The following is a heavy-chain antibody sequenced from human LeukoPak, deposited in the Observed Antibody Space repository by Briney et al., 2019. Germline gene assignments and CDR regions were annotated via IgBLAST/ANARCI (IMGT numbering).Heavy chain of an antibody. Sequence: GASVNVSCKASGYTFTSYGIGWVRQAPGQGLEWMGWISAYNGNTNYAQKLQGRVTMTTDTSTSTAYRELRSLRSDDTAVYYCAMSSGWDYYYYYGMDVWGQGTTVTVSS. CDR1: GYTFTSYG. CDR2: ISAYNGNT. J-gene: IGHJ6*02. V-gene: IGHV1-18*01. CDR3: AMSSGWDYYYYYGMDV. D-gene: IGHD6-19*01.